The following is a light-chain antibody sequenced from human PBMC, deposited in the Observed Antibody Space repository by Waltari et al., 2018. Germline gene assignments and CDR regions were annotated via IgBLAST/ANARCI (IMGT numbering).Light chain of an antibody. V-gene: IGKV3-20*01. Sequence: EIVLTQSPGTLSLSPGERTTLSCRASQSLTSNYLAWYQQKPGQAPRLLIFGVSSRATGIPDRFSGSGSGTDFTLTISRLEPEDFAVYYCHQYNGSPQSFGQGTKLEIK. CDR3: HQYNGSPQS. CDR2: GVS. CDR1: QSLTSNY. J-gene: IGKJ2*01.